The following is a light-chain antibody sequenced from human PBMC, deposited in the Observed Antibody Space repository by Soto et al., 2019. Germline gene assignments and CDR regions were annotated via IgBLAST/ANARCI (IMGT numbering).Light chain of an antibody. CDR3: SSYTNSSPFV. J-gene: IGLJ1*01. CDR2: DVS. V-gene: IGLV2-14*01. CDR1: SSDVGGYNY. Sequence: QSALTQAASGSGSPGQSITISCTGTSSDVGGYNYVSWYQQHPGKAPKLMIYDVSYWPSGVSNRFSGSKSGNTASLTISGLQAEDEADYYCSSYTNSSPFVFGTGTKVTVL.